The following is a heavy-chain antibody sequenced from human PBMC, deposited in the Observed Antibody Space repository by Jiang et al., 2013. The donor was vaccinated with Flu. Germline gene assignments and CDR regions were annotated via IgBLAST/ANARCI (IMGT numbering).Heavy chain of an antibody. CDR1: GYTFNAYY. CDR2: INPNSGGR. J-gene: IGHJ6*02. CDR3: ARGSSYGYGFHNGMDV. Sequence: SGAEVKKPGASVKVSCKASGYTFNAYYIHWVRQAPGQGLEWMGWINPNSGGRNYAQKFQGWVTMTRDSSISTAYMDLNRLGSEDTAVYYCARGSSYGYGFHNGMDVWGQGTTVTVSS. V-gene: IGHV1-2*04. D-gene: IGHD5-18*01.